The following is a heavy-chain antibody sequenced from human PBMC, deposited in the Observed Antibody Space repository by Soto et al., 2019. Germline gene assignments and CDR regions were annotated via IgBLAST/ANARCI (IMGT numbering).Heavy chain of an antibody. CDR1: GYTFTSYG. CDR3: ARESRQQLLYYYYGMDV. Sequence: ASVKVSCKASGYTFTSYGISWVRQAPGQGLEWMGWISAYNGNTNYAQKLQGRVTMTTDTSTSTAYMELRSLRSDDTAVYYCARESRQQLLYYYYGMDVWGQGTTVTVSS. CDR2: ISAYNGNT. D-gene: IGHD6-13*01. V-gene: IGHV1-18*01. J-gene: IGHJ6*02.